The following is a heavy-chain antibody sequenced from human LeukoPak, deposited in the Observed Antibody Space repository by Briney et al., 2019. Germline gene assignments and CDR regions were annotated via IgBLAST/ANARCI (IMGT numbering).Heavy chain of an antibody. CDR2: IYYSGST. CDR1: GGSISSYY. D-gene: IGHD6-19*01. J-gene: IGHJ4*02. Sequence: SETLSLTCTVSGGSISSYYWSWIRQPPGKGLEWIGYIYYSGSTYYNPSLKSRVTISVDRSKNQFSLKLSSVTAADTAVYYCARDGYSSGWYEVQFDYWGQGTLVTVSS. V-gene: IGHV4-59*12. CDR3: ARDGYSSGWYEVQFDY.